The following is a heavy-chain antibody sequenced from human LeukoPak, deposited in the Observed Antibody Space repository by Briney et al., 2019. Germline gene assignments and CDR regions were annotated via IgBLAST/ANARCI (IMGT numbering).Heavy chain of an antibody. CDR3: ARLDLPAARSSYYYYMDV. Sequence: GESLKISCRGSGYSCTSYWIGWVRQMPGKGLEWMGIIYPGDSDTRYSPSFQGQVTISADKSISTAYLQWSSLKASDTAMYYCARLDLPAARSSYYYYMDVWGKGTTVTVSS. CDR2: IYPGDSDT. J-gene: IGHJ6*03. V-gene: IGHV5-51*01. D-gene: IGHD2-2*01. CDR1: GYSCTSYW.